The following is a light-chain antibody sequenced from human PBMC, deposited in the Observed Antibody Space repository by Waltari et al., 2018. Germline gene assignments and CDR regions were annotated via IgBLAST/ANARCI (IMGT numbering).Light chain of an antibody. CDR3: QQSYSTPLIT. Sequence: DIQMTQSPSSLSASVGDRVTITCRASQSISSYLKWYQLKPGKAPKLLIYAASSLQSGVPSRFSGSGSGTDFTLTISSLQPEDFATYYCQQSYSTPLITFGQGTRLEIK. V-gene: IGKV1-39*01. J-gene: IGKJ5*01. CDR1: QSISSY. CDR2: AAS.